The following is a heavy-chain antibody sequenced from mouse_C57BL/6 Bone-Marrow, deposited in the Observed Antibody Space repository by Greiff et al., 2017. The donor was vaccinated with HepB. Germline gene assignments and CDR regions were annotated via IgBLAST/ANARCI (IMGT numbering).Heavy chain of an antibody. CDR2: ISSGSSTI. CDR1: GFTFSDYG. CDR3: ARRFDGYYDY. J-gene: IGHJ2*01. D-gene: IGHD2-3*01. V-gene: IGHV5-17*01. Sequence: EVTLVESGGGLVKPGGSLKLSCAASGFTFSDYGMHWVRQAPEKGLEWVAYISSGSSTIYYADTVKGRFTISRDNAKNTLFLQMTSLRSEDTAMYYCARRFDGYYDYWGQGTTLTVSS.